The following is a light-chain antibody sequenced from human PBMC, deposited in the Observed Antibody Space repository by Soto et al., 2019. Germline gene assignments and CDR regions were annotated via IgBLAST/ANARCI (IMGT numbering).Light chain of an antibody. CDR2: EAS. J-gene: IGKJ1*01. V-gene: IGKV1-5*03. CDR3: QKYSSYFRT. CDR1: QSITNW. Sequence: DIQMTQSPSTLSASVGDRVTITCRASQSITNWLAWYQQKPGKAPKLLIYEASSLESEVPTRFSGSGSGTELTLTISNFQPDDFSTSYSQKYSSYFRTSGQGNKVQIK.